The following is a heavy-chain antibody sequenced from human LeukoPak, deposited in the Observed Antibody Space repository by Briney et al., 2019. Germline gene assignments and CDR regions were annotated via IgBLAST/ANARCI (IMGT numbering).Heavy chain of an antibody. CDR3: ASGFWSGFQFDY. V-gene: IGHV3-NL1*01. Sequence: GRSLRLSCAASGFTFSSYGMHWVRQAPGKGLEWVSVIYSGGSTYYADSVKGRFTISRDNSKNTLYLQMNSLRAEDTAVYYCASGFWSGFQFDYWGQGTLVTVSS. CDR1: GFTFSSYG. CDR2: IYSGGST. D-gene: IGHD3-3*01. J-gene: IGHJ4*02.